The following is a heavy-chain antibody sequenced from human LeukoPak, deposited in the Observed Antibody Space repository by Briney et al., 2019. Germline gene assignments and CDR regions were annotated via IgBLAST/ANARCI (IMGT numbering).Heavy chain of an antibody. Sequence: GGSLRLSCAASGFSFNTYSVNWVRQAPGKGLEWVSYISSGSTYIYYADSVKGRFIISRDNGKNSLYLQMNSLRAEDTAVYYCARKGYYASSGYLGYFQHWGQGTLVTVSS. V-gene: IGHV3-21*01. CDR3: ARKGYYASSGYLGYFQH. CDR1: GFSFNTYS. D-gene: IGHD3-22*01. CDR2: ISSGSTYI. J-gene: IGHJ1*01.